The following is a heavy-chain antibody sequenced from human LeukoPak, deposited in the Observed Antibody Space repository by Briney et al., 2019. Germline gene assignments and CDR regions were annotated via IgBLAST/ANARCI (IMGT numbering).Heavy chain of an antibody. J-gene: IGHJ4*02. D-gene: IGHD1-26*01. CDR2: ISSSSSYI. Sequence: GGSLRLSCAASGFTLSSYRMNWVRQAPGKGLEWVSSISSSSSYIYYADSVKGRFTISRDNAKNSLYLQMNSLRAEDTAVYYCASGSYYTNYFDYWGQGTLVTVSS. V-gene: IGHV3-21*01. CDR1: GFTLSSYR. CDR3: ASGSYYTNYFDY.